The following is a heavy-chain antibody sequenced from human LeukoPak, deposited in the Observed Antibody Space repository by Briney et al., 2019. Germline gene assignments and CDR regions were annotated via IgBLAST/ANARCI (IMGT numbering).Heavy chain of an antibody. V-gene: IGHV4-61*02. CDR3: AREERGGQLLLSRTNWFDP. Sequence: SQTLSLTCTVSGGSISSGSYHWSWIRQPAGKGLEWIGRIYTSGSTNYNPSLKSRVTISVDTSKNQFSLKLSSVTAADTAVYYCAREERGGQLLLSRTNWFDPWGQGTLVTVSS. D-gene: IGHD2-2*01. J-gene: IGHJ5*02. CDR2: IYTSGST. CDR1: GGSISSGSYH.